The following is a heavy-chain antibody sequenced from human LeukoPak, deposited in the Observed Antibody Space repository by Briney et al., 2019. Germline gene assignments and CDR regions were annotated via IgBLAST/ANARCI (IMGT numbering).Heavy chain of an antibody. J-gene: IGHJ4*02. CDR3: ARQGSGSSPPYFDY. CDR1: SCSISSISYY. Sequence: PSETLSLTCTVSSCSISSISYYWGWLRQPPGKGREWIGSIYYSGSTYYNPSLKSRVTISVDTSKNQFSLKLSSVTAADTAVYYCARQGSGSSPPYFDYWGQGTLVTVSS. D-gene: IGHD6-13*01. V-gene: IGHV4-39*01. CDR2: IYYSGST.